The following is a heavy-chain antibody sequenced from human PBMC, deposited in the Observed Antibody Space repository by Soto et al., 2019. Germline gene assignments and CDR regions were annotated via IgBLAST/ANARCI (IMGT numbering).Heavy chain of an antibody. V-gene: IGHV1-18*01. Sequence: QVQLVQSGAEVKRPGATVKVSCKASGYIVTRSGINWLRQAPGQGLEWMGCISEYGDSNYSEKLQDRVSLTTDTYTNTAYMELRSLGSDDTGVYYRARGGGAYDVWGQGTRITVSS. CDR1: GYIVTRSG. CDR2: ISEYGDS. J-gene: IGHJ3*01. CDR3: ARGGGAYDV.